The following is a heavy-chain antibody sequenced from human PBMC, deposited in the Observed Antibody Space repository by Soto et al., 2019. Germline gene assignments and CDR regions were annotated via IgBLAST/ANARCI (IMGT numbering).Heavy chain of an antibody. CDR2: IIPIFGTA. V-gene: IGHV1-69*06. D-gene: IGHD3-3*01. CDR1: GGTFSSYA. J-gene: IGHJ3*02. Sequence: EASVKVSCKASGGTFSSYAISWVRQAPGQGLEWMGGIIPIFGTANYAQKFQGRVTITADKSTSTAYMELSSLRSEDTAVYYCAREMGDFWSGYYKWGPDAFDIWGQGTMVTVSS. CDR3: AREMGDFWSGYYKWGPDAFDI.